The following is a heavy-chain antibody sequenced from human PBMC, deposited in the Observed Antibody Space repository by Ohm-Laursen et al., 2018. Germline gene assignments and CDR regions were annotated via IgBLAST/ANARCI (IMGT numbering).Heavy chain of an antibody. V-gene: IGHV3-48*01. J-gene: IGHJ4*02. CDR1: GFPFSAYS. D-gene: IGHD2/OR15-2a*01. Sequence: SLRLSCAASGFPFSAYSMNWVRQAPGKGLEWISYISNVVSVTWYADSVKGRFTISTDNSKNTLYLQMNSLRAEDTAVYYCAKDRESYNSGSWNYWGQGTLVTVSS. CDR3: AKDRESYNSGSWNY. CDR2: ISNVVSVT.